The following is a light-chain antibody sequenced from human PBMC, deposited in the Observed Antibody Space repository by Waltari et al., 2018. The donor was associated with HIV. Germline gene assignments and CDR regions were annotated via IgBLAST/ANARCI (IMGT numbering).Light chain of an antibody. J-gene: IGLJ1*01. CDR1: SSHVGSDDL. V-gene: IGLV2-23*02. CDR3: CSCPRSGIRYV. Sequence: QSALTQPASVSGSPGQSLTISCPGTSSHVGSDDLVSWYQQHPGEAPKLTIYEVTKRPSGVSNRFSGSKSGNTASLTISGLQAEDEADYYCCSCPRSGIRYVFGTGTKVTVL. CDR2: EVT.